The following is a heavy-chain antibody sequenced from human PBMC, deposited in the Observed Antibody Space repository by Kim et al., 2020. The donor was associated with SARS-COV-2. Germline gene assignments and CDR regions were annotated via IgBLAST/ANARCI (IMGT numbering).Heavy chain of an antibody. CDR2: ISYDGGNK. CDR1: GFTFSSYA. J-gene: IGHJ4*02. D-gene: IGHD5-18*01. CDR3: ARRGYTAILYYFDY. V-gene: IGHV3-30*04. Sequence: GGSLRLSCAASGFTFSSYAMHWVRQAPGKGLEWVAFISYDGGNKYYADSVKGRFTISRDNSKNTLYLQMNSLRAKDTAVYYCARRGYTAILYYFDYWGQGTMVTVSS.